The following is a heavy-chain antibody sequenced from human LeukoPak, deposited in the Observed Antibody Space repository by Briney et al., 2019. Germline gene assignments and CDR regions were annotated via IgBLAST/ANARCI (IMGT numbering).Heavy chain of an antibody. Sequence: GGSLRLSCAASGFTVSSNYMSWVRQAPGKGLEWVSVTYSGGSTFYADSVKGRFTISRDNSKNTLYLQMNSLRAEDTAVYYCARGRYCSGGSCTYYYYYGMDAWGQGTTVTVSS. CDR3: ARGRYCSGGSCTYYYYYGMDA. CDR2: TYSGGST. CDR1: GFTVSSNY. D-gene: IGHD2-15*01. J-gene: IGHJ6*02. V-gene: IGHV3-53*01.